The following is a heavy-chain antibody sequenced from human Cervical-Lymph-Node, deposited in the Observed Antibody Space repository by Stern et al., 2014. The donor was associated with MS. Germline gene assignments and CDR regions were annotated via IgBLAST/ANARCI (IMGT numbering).Heavy chain of an antibody. CDR1: GYTFTGYH. D-gene: IGHD1-26*01. J-gene: IGHJ3*02. CDR2: INPGSGGT. Sequence: VQLAESGAEVKKPGASVKVSCKASGYTFTGYHMHWVRQVPGQGLERMGRINPGSGGTNYAQKFQGRVTMTRDTSINTAYMELSRLSSDDTAVYYCASWWELLLRSVVDAFDIWGRGTMVTVSS. CDR3: ASWWELLLRSVVDAFDI. V-gene: IGHV1-2*06.